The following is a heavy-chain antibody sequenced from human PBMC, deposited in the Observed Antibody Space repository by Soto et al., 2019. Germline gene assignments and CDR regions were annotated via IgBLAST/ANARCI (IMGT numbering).Heavy chain of an antibody. CDR1: GFTFSNAW. Sequence: EVQLVESGGGLVKPGGSLRLSCAASGFTFSNAWMNWVRQAPGKGLEWVGRIKSKTDGGTTDYAAPVKGRFTISRDDSKNTLYLQMNSLKTEETAVYYCTTDYFHLFPCSGGSCYYYYGMDVWGQGTTVTVSS. CDR2: IKSKTDGGTT. V-gene: IGHV3-15*07. D-gene: IGHD2-15*01. J-gene: IGHJ6*02. CDR3: TTDYFHLFPCSGGSCYYYYGMDV.